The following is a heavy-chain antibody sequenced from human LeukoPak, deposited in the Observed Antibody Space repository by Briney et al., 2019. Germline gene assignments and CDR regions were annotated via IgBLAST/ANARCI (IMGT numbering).Heavy chain of an antibody. CDR2: ISYDGSNK. V-gene: IGHV3-30-3*01. D-gene: IGHD6-13*01. CDR3: ARKLAASDPNY. Sequence: GTSLRLSCAASGFTFSTYAMHLVRQAPGKGLEWVAVISYDGSNKYYADFVKGRFTISRDNSKNTLYLQMNSLRVDDTAVYYCARKLAASDPNYWGQGTLVTVSS. CDR1: GFTFSTYA. J-gene: IGHJ4*02.